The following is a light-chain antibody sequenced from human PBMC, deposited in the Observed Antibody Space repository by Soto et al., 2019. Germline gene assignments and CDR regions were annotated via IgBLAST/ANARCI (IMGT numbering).Light chain of an antibody. CDR1: SSDIGAYNS. CDR3: SSRTTSNPYV. V-gene: IGLV2-14*01. Sequence: QSALTQPASVSGSPGQSITISCTGTSSDIGAYNSVSWYQQHPGKAPNLMIYEVSNSPSGVSNRFSTSKSGNTASLTISGLQAEDEADYYCSSRTTSNPYVFGTGTKVTVL. CDR2: EVS. J-gene: IGLJ1*01.